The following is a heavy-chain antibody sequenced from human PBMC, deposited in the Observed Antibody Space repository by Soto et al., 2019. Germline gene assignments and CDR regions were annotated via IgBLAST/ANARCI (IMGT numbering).Heavy chain of an antibody. D-gene: IGHD2-15*01. Sequence: QLQLQESGPGLVKPSETLSLTCTVSGGSISSSSDYWGWIRQPPGKGLEWIGSIYYSGSTYYNPSLKSRVAISVDTSENQFSLKRSSVSAADTAVYYCASPRASYCSGGSCASFYGMDVWGQGTTVTVSS. CDR3: ASPRASYCSGGSCASFYGMDV. CDR1: GGSISSSSDY. V-gene: IGHV4-39*01. CDR2: IYYSGST. J-gene: IGHJ6*02.